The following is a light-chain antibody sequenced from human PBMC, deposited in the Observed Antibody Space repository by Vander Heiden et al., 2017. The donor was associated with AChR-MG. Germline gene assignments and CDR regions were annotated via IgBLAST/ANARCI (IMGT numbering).Light chain of an antibody. CDR1: RNGSTSY. V-gene: IGKV3-20*01. CDR3: RQYDGSPRT. J-gene: IGKJ1*01. CDR2: DAS. Sequence: TVLTQSPRTPSLSPGGRTTLSCRTTRNGSTSYLAWYHQKPRQDPRLLIYDASSRATGIPAGFSGSGSGTNFTLTISRLVAEEFAFYYCRQYDGSPRTFGQGTKVEIK.